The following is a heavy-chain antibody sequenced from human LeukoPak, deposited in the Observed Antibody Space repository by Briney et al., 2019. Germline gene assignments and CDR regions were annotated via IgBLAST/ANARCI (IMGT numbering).Heavy chain of an antibody. J-gene: IGHJ4*02. CDR1: GGSFSGYY. CDR2: INHSGNT. V-gene: IGHV4-34*01. Sequence: SETLSLTCAVYGGSFSGYYWSWIRQPPGKGLEWIGGINHSGNTNYNPSLKSRVTISVDTSKNQFSLKLSSVTAADTAVYYCARGGVPAAETHYFDYWGQGTLVTVSS. D-gene: IGHD2-2*01. CDR3: ARGGVPAAETHYFDY.